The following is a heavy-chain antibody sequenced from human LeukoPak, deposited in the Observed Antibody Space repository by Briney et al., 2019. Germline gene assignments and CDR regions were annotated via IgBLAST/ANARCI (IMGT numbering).Heavy chain of an antibody. V-gene: IGHV1-69*04. Sequence: SVKVSCKASGYTFTSYGISWVRQAPGQGLEWMGRIIPILGIANYAQKFQGRVTITADKSTSTAYMELSSLRSEDTAVYYCATCGSSPRDYYYYMDVWGKGTTVTVSS. D-gene: IGHD2-15*01. CDR2: IIPILGIA. CDR1: GYTFTSYG. CDR3: ATCGSSPRDYYYYMDV. J-gene: IGHJ6*03.